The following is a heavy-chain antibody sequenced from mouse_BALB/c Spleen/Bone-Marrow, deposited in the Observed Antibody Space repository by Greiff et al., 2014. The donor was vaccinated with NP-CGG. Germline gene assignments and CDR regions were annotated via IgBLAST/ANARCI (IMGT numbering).Heavy chain of an antibody. J-gene: IGHJ4*01. CDR1: GYSFTSYW. CDR3: TTYALDY. CDR2: IYPGNSDT. V-gene: IGHV1-5*01. Sequence: VQLQQSGTVLARPGASVKMSCKAPGYSFTSYWMHWVKQRPGQGLEWIGAIYPGNSDTSYNQKFNDKAKLTAVTSASTAYMELSSLTNEDSAVYYCTTYALDYWGQGTSVTVSS.